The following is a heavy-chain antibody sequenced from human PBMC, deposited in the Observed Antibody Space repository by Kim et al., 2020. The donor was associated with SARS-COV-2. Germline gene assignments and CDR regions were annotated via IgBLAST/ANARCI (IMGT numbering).Heavy chain of an antibody. D-gene: IGHD2-8*02. CDR3: AKFFIGVYCWTVASGI. CDR2: RGGSGGPT. Sequence: GGSLRLSCATSGFTFSRFAMNWFRQAPGKGLEWFSARGGSGGPTYYSESVKDRFTISRDNSKNTVFLQMRSLRVEDTAVHYCAKFFIGVYCWTVASGIW. V-gene: IGHV3-23*01. J-gene: IGHJ3*02. CDR1: GFTFSRFA.